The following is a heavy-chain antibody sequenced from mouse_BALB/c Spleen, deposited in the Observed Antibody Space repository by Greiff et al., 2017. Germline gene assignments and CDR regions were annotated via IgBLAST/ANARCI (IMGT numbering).Heavy chain of an antibody. V-gene: IGHV1S126*01. Sequence: QVQLQQSGPQLVRPGASVKISCKASGYSFTSYWMHWVKQRPGQGLEWIGLIDPSDSETRLNQKFKDKATLTVDKSSSTAYMQLSSPTSEDSAVYYCARGGVRPDYYAMDYWGQGTSVTVSS. CDR1: GYSFTSYW. CDR2: IDPSDSET. J-gene: IGHJ4*01. D-gene: IGHD2-14*01. CDR3: ARGGVRPDYYAMDY.